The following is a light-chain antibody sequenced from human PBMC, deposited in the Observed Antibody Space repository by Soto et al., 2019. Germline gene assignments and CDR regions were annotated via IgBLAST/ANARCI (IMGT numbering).Light chain of an antibody. CDR3: QSYDSSTVV. V-gene: IGLV6-57*04. Sequence: NFMLTQPHSVSESPGKTVTISCTRSSGSIASNYVQWYQQRPGSAPTTVIYEDNQRPSGFPDRFSGSIDSSSNSASLTISGLKTEDEADYYCQSYDSSTVVFGGGTKLTVL. CDR1: SGSIASNY. CDR2: EDN. J-gene: IGLJ2*01.